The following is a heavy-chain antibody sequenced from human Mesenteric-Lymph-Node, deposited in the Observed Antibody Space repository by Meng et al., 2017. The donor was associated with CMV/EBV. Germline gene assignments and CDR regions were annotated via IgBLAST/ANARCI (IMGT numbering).Heavy chain of an antibody. CDR1: GDSISNSTYY. V-gene: IGHV4-39*01. CDR3: ARRGNYDSDYSEY. J-gene: IGHJ4*02. D-gene: IGHD3-22*01. CDR2: VHHSGTT. Sequence: LEESGPRVVKLSETLSLSWIVSGDSISNSTYYWTWIRQPPGKGLEWIGSVHHSGTTYYNPSLKGRLTISVDTSANLFSLRLTTVIAADTATYYCARRGNYDSDYSEYWGQGTLVTVFS.